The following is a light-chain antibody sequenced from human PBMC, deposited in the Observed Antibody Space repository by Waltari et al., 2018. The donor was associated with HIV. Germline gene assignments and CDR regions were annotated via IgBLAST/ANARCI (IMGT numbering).Light chain of an antibody. CDR2: KAT. Sequence: DIQMTQSPSSVSASIGDRVSITCRASEDINKWLVWYQQKPGKAPNLLIYKATILETGFPVRFSGSVSGADFTLTITNLQSDDFATYYCQQYETDSRSFGQGTKV. J-gene: IGKJ1*01. CDR1: EDINKW. CDR3: QQYETDSRS. V-gene: IGKV1-5*03.